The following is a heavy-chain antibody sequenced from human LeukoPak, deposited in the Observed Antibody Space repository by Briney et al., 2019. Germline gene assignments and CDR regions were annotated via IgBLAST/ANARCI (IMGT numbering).Heavy chain of an antibody. CDR2: ISWNSYDI. CDR1: GFNFDEYA. Sequence: GRSLRLSCAASGFNFDEYAMHWVRQPPGKGLEWVSGISWNSYDIGYADSVKGRLTISRDNAKNSLYLQMNSLRPEDMALYYCAKGVGTSYHYHMDVWGKGTTVIVSS. V-gene: IGHV3-9*03. J-gene: IGHJ6*03. CDR3: AKGVGTSYHYHMDV. D-gene: IGHD1-26*01.